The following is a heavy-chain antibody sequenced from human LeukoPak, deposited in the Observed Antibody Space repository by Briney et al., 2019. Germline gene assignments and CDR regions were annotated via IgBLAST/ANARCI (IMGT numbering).Heavy chain of an antibody. Sequence: PGGSLRLSCAASGFTFNTYSMNWVRQGPKKGLEWVANIKQDGSEKYYVDSVKGRFTISRDNAKNSLYLQMNSLRAEDTAVYFCARAYSSGWTYYFDYWGQGTLVTVSS. D-gene: IGHD6-19*01. CDR2: IKQDGSEK. V-gene: IGHV3-7*01. CDR1: GFTFNTYS. CDR3: ARAYSSGWTYYFDY. J-gene: IGHJ4*02.